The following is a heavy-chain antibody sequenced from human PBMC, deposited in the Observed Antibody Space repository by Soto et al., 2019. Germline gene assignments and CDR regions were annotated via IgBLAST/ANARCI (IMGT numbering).Heavy chain of an antibody. Sequence: EVQLVESGGGLVQPGGSLRVSCAASGFTFSNYWMHWVRQVPGKGLVWVSRVNFDGGTTNYADSVKGRFTISRDNAKNTVYLQMNSLRGDDTAVYYCGRGIQTYGVDVWGQGTRVTVSS. CDR3: GRGIQTYGVDV. CDR2: VNFDGGTT. J-gene: IGHJ6*02. CDR1: GFTFSNYW. V-gene: IGHV3-74*01. D-gene: IGHD5-18*01.